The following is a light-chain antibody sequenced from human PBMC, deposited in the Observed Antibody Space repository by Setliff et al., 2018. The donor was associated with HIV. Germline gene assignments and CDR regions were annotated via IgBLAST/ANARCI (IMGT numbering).Light chain of an antibody. CDR2: DVT. V-gene: IGLV2-11*01. Sequence: SALTQPRSVSGSPGQSVTIPCTGTSSDVGSYNYVTWYQQHPGKVPKLMIYDVTRRPSGVPDRFSGSRSGNTASLTISGLQAEDEADYYCSSFAGRLHVFGTGTKVTVL. CDR3: SSFAGRLHV. CDR1: SSDVGSYNY. J-gene: IGLJ1*01.